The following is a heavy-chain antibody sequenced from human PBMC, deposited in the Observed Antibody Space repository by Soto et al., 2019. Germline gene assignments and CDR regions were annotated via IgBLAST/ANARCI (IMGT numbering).Heavy chain of an antibody. Sequence: ASVKVSCKAPRDTFTSYYINWVRQAPGQGLEWMGVINPHGGSTAYAQKFKGRVTLTRDTSASTVYMEVSSLTSEGTAMYYCARSSGGNFGIILEGTNWFAPWGQGTLVTSPQ. CDR2: INPHGGST. V-gene: IGHV1-46*01. D-gene: IGHD3-16*01. J-gene: IGHJ5*02. CDR3: ARSSGGNFGIILEGTNWFAP. CDR1: RDTFTSYY.